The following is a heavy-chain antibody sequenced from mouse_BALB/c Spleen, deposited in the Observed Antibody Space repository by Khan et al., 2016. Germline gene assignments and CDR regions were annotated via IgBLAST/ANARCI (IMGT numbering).Heavy chain of an antibody. J-gene: IGHJ1*01. V-gene: IGHV4-1*02. CDR2: INPDSSRI. CDR1: GFDFSRYW. CDR3: AATFCSFDF. D-gene: IGHD6-1*01. Sequence: EVKLLESGGGLVQPGGSLKLSCAASGFDFSRYWMCWVRQAPGGKLEWIREINPDSSRINYKPSLKDQFIISRDTAKNPLYLQMSKVSSEDTALYYCAATFCSFDFWGPGTTVTVSA.